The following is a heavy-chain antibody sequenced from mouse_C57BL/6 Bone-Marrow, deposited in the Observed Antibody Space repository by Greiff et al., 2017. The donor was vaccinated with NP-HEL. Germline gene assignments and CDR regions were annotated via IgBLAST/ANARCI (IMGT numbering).Heavy chain of an antibody. CDR1: GYTFTSYW. D-gene: IGHD2-5*01. CDR3: ASGNYSNYGWFAY. CDR2: IDPSDSET. Sequence: QVQLQQPGAELVRPGSSVKLSCKASGYTFTSYWMHWVKQRPIQGLEWIGNIDPSDSETHYNQKFKDKATLTVDKSSSTAYMQLSSLTSEDSAVYYCASGNYSNYGWFAYWGQGTLVTVSA. V-gene: IGHV1-52*01. J-gene: IGHJ3*01.